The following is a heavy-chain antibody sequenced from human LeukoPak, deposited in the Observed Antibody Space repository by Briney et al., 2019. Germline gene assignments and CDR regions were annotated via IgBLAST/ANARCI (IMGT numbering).Heavy chain of an antibody. Sequence: PGGSLRLSCAASGFTVSSNYMSWVRQAPGKGLEWVSVIYSGGSTYYADSVKGRFTISRDNSKNTLYLQMNSLRAEDTAVYYCARGGSSGYYYVGYYFDYWGRGTLVTVSS. CDR3: ARGGSSGYYYVGYYFDY. V-gene: IGHV3-53*01. J-gene: IGHJ4*02. D-gene: IGHD3-22*01. CDR1: GFTVSSNY. CDR2: IYSGGST.